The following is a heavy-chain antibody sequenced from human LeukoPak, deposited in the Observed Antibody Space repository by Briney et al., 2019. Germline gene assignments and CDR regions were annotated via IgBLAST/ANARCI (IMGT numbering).Heavy chain of an antibody. CDR3: ARVARYGDYIGGCDY. J-gene: IGHJ4*02. D-gene: IGHD4-17*01. CDR1: GFTFTGHS. Sequence: GGSLRLSCVASGFTFTGHSMHWVRQAPGKGLEWVAVVGVNERTIFYADSLKGRFTVSRDNSKNTVYLQMNSLRDEDTAVYYCARVARYGDYIGGCDYWGQGALVTVSS. V-gene: IGHV3-30*04. CDR2: VGVNERTI.